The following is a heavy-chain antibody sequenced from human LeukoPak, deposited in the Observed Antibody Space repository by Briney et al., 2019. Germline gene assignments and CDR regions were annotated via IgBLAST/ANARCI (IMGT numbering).Heavy chain of an antibody. CDR2: VYYDGST. D-gene: IGHD1-1*01. CDR1: GGSIGGYY. CDR3: ARDRTGNNWFDP. Sequence: PSETLSLTCSVSGGSIGGYYWSWMRQPPGKGLEWIGYVYYDGSTSYSPSLKSRVTISLDTSKNQFSLKLSSVTAADTAVYYCARDRTGNNWFDPWGQGTLVTVSS. V-gene: IGHV4-59*01. J-gene: IGHJ5*02.